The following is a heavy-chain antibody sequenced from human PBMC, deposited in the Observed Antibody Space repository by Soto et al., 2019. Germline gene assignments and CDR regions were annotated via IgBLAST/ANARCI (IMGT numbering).Heavy chain of an antibody. CDR3: AREASAVGSLDY. J-gene: IGHJ4*02. Sequence: QVQLLHSGAEVKKPGASVKVSCKASGYAFTAYSVHWVRQAPGQGLEWVGWMNPNSGDTIYAQKFQGRVTMTGDTSSGTAFMELTSLRYDDTAVYYCAREASAVGSLDYWGQGTLVTVSA. CDR2: MNPNSGDT. CDR1: GYAFTAYS. V-gene: IGHV1-2*02. D-gene: IGHD6-19*01.